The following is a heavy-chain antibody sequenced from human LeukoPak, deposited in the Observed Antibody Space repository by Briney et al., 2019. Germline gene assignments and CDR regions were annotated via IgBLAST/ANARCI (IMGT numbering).Heavy chain of an antibody. CDR3: ARGRGGYFDY. J-gene: IGHJ4*02. D-gene: IGHD4-23*01. CDR2: IASDGSST. Sequence: PGGSLRLSCAASGFTFSSYWMNWVRQAPGKGLVWVSRIASDGSSTTYADSVKGRFSISRDNAKNTLYLQMNSLRVEDTAVYYCARGRGGYFDYWGQGTLVTVSS. CDR1: GFTFSSYW. V-gene: IGHV3-74*01.